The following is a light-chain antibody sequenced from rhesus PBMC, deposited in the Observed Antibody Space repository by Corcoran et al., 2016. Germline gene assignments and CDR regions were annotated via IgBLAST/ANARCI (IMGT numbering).Light chain of an antibody. CDR2: KVS. CDR1: QSLLHSNGNTY. V-gene: IGKV2-58*03. Sequence: DVVMTQSPLSLPVTPGQPASISCRSSQSLLHSNGNTYLSWFLQKPGQPPRRLIYKVSNRDSGVPDRFSGSGAGTDFTLKISRVEAEDVGVYYCMQGTHWPWTFGQGTKVEIK. J-gene: IGKJ1*01. CDR3: MQGTHWPWT.